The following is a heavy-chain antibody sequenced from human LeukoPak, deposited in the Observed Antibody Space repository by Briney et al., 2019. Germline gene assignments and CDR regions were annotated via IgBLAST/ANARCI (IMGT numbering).Heavy chain of an antibody. V-gene: IGHV4-34*01. CDR3: AARDILAGLHDY. CDR2: INHSGST. D-gene: IGHD3-9*01. CDR1: GGSFSGYY. J-gene: IGHJ4*02. Sequence: TTSETLSLTCAVYGGSFSGYYWSWIRQPPGKGLEWIGEINHSGSTNYNPSLKSRVTISVDTSKNQFSLNLSSVTAADTAVYYCAARDILAGLHDYWAREPWSPSPQ.